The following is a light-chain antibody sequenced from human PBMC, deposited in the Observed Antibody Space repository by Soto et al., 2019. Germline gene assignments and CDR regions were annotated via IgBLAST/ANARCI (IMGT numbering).Light chain of an antibody. V-gene: IGKV3D-15*01. CDR2: GAS. CDR1: QSVSSN. Sequence: EIVMTQSPATLSVSPGERATLSCRASQSVSSNLAWYQQKPGQAPRLLIYGASTRATGIPARFSGSGSGTEFTLTISSLQAEDVAVYYCQQYYSSPFTFGPGTKVHL. CDR3: QQYYSSPFT. J-gene: IGKJ3*01.